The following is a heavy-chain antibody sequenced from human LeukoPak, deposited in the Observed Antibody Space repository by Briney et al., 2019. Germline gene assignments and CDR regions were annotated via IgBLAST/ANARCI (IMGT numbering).Heavy chain of an antibody. CDR3: ARGAAFGYCSSTSCYWVY. CDR1: GFTFSTYS. D-gene: IGHD2-2*03. Sequence: GGSLRLSCAASGFTFSTYSMNWVRQAPGKGLEWVANIKQDGSEKYYVDSVKGRFTISRDNAKNSLYLQMNSLRAEDTAVYYCARGAAFGYCSSTSCYWVYWGQGTLVTVSS. J-gene: IGHJ4*02. V-gene: IGHV3-7*01. CDR2: IKQDGSEK.